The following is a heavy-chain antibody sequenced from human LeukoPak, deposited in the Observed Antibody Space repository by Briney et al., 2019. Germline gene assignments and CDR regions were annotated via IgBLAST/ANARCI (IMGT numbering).Heavy chain of an antibody. D-gene: IGHD6-6*01. CDR1: GYSFANHW. V-gene: IGHV5-51*01. J-gene: IGHJ5*02. CDR2: IYPGDSDT. CDR3: ARQGSSSSNWFDP. Sequence: GESLKISCKGSGYSFANHWIGWVRQMPGKGLEWMGNIYPGDSDTRYSPSFQGQVTISADKSISTAYLQWSSLKASDTAMYYCARQGSSSSNWFDPWGQGTLVTVSS.